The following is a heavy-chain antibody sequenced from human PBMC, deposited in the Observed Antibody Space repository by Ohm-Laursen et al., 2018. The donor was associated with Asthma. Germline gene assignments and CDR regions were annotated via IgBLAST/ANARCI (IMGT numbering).Heavy chain of an antibody. Sequence: SLRLSCAASGFIFSDYFMHWVRQRPGGGLDWVSHIFPDGRQTNYADAVKGRFTISRDDAQNTVYLQMNSLTVDDTAVYYCARGNLEGLLWGQGTLVTVSS. J-gene: IGHJ4*02. V-gene: IGHV3-74*01. D-gene: IGHD5-24*01. CDR2: IFPDGRQT. CDR1: GFIFSDYF. CDR3: ARGNLEGLL.